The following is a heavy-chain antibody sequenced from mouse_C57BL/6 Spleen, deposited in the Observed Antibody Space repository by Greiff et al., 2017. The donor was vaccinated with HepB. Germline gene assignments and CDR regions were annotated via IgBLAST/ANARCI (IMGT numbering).Heavy chain of an antibody. J-gene: IGHJ3*01. D-gene: IGHD2-4*01. Sequence: VQLQQSGPELVKPGASVKISCKASGYSFTSYYIHWVKQRPGQGLEWIGWIYPGSGNTKYNEKFKGKATLTADTSSSTAYMQLSSLTSEDSAVYYCANYYDYTWFAYWGQGTLVTVSA. CDR2: IYPGSGNT. CDR3: ANYYDYTWFAY. V-gene: IGHV1-66*01. CDR1: GYSFTSYY.